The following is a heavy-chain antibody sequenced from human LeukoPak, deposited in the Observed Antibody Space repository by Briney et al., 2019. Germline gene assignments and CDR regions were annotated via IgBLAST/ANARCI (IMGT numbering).Heavy chain of an antibody. CDR2: IYHSGST. Sequence: SETLSLTCTVSGYSISSGYYWGWIRQPPGKGLEWIGSIYHSGSTYYNPSLKSRVTISVDTSKNQFSLKLSSVTAADTAVYYCARTSMVRGVMVDYWGQGTLVTVSS. CDR1: GYSISSGYY. J-gene: IGHJ4*02. V-gene: IGHV4-38-2*02. CDR3: ARTSMVRGVMVDY. D-gene: IGHD3-10*01.